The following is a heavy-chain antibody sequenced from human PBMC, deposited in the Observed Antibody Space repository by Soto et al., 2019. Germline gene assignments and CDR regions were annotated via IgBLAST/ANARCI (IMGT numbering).Heavy chain of an antibody. V-gene: IGHV3-7*05. CDR3: ARLRNWVGETYFDN. J-gene: IGHJ4*02. D-gene: IGHD7-27*01. Sequence: EVQLAESGGTLVQPGGSLRLSCATSGFTFSSYWMRWVRQAPGKGLEWVANIRQDESEKFYVDSVKGRFTISRDNAKNSLYLQMNSLRVQDTAVYYCARLRNWVGETYFDNWGQGTSGTVAA. CDR2: IRQDESEK. CDR1: GFTFSSYW.